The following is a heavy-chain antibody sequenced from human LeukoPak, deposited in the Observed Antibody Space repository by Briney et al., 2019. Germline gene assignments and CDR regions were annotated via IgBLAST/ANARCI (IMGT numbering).Heavy chain of an antibody. CDR2: INHSGST. V-gene: IGHV4-34*01. Sequence: SETLSLTCAVYGGSFSGYYWSWIRQPPGKGLEWIGEINHSGSTNYSPSLKSRVTISVDTSKNQFSLKLSSVTAADTAVYYCASRGPYQLLFRGGRQNRFDPWGQGTLVTVSS. CDR3: ASRGPYQLLFRGGRQNRFDP. CDR1: GGSFSGYY. D-gene: IGHD2-2*01. J-gene: IGHJ5*02.